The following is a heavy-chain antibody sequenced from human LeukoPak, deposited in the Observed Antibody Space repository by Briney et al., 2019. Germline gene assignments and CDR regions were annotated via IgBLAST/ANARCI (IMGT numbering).Heavy chain of an antibody. D-gene: IGHD6-13*01. CDR3: ARDSSSRYGSFDY. CDR1: GYTFTSYA. CDR2: INAGNGNT. Sequence: ASVKVSCKASGYTFTSYAMHWVRQAPGQRLEWMGWINAGNGNTKYSQKFQGRVTITRDTSASTAYMELSSLRSEDTAVYYCARDSSSRYGSFDYWGQGTLVTVSS. J-gene: IGHJ4*02. V-gene: IGHV1-3*01.